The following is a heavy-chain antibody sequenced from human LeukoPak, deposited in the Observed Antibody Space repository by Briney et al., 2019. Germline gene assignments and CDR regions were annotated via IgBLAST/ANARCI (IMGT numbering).Heavy chain of an antibody. Sequence: GGSLRLSCAASGFTFSSYEMNWVRQAPGKGLEWVSYISSSGSTTYYGDSVKGRFTISRDNSKNTLYLQMNSLRAEDTAVYYCAKDLIPGNYWGQGTLVTVSS. CDR2: ISSSGSTT. CDR1: GFTFSSYE. CDR3: AKDLIPGNY. V-gene: IGHV3-48*03. D-gene: IGHD3-10*01. J-gene: IGHJ4*02.